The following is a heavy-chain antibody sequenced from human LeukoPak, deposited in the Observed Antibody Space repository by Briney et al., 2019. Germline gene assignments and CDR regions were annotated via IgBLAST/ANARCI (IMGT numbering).Heavy chain of an antibody. Sequence: GGSLRLSCVVSGFTFKNCAMSWVRQAPGKGLEWVSTISDSGGSTYYADPVKGRFTISRDNSKNTLYLQVNSLRADDTAVYYCAKVIGLVDPFDYWGQGTLVTVSS. CDR3: AKVIGLVDPFDY. J-gene: IGHJ4*02. CDR1: GFTFKNCA. D-gene: IGHD3-22*01. CDR2: ISDSGGST. V-gene: IGHV3-23*01.